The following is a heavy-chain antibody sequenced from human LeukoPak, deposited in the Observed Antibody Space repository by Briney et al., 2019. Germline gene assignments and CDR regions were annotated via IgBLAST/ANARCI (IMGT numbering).Heavy chain of an antibody. CDR3: ARDVRDIVVVPAAGDGMDV. Sequence: GESLKISCKASGYTFTSYDINWVRQATGQGLEWMGWMNPNSGNTGYAQKFQGRVTMTRNTSISTAYMELSSLRSEDTAVYYCARDVRDIVVVPAAGDGMDVWGQGTTVTVSS. CDR2: MNPNSGNT. J-gene: IGHJ6*02. D-gene: IGHD2-2*01. CDR1: GYTFTSYD. V-gene: IGHV1-8*01.